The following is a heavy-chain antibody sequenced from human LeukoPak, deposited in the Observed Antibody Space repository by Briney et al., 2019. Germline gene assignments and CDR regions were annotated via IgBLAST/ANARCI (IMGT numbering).Heavy chain of an antibody. CDR2: SYYSRCT. V-gene: IGHV4-30-4*08. Sequence: PSQALLLSCTVPGGSISCGDNYWSWIRQPPGNGLERPGYSYYSRCTYYNASLKRGVSILVDTCKNQFSLKLSSVTAADTAVYYCARGGLYSSSWYNWGQGTLVTVSS. D-gene: IGHD6-13*01. CDR1: GGSISCGDNY. J-gene: IGHJ4*02. CDR3: ARGGLYSSSWYN.